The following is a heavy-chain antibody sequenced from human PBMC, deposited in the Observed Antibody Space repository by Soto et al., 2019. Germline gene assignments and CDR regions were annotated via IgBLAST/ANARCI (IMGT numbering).Heavy chain of an antibody. CDR1: GGTFSSYA. V-gene: IGHV1-69*06. Sequence: SVKVSCKASGGTFSSYAISWVLQAPGQGLEWMGGIIPIFGTANYAQKFQGRVTITADKSTSTAYMELSSLRSEDPAVYYSASGAQQHLVGYNYWRQGTLVTVSS. J-gene: IGHJ4*02. CDR2: IIPIFGTA. CDR3: ASGAQQHLVGYNY. D-gene: IGHD6-13*01.